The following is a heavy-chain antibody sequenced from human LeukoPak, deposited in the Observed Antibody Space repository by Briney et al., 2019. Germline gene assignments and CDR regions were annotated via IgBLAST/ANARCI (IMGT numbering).Heavy chain of an antibody. Sequence: ASVKVSCKASGYTFTSYAMNWVRQAPGQRLEWMGWINAGNGNTKYSQKFQGRVTITRDTSASTAYMELSSLRSEDTAVYYCARGAGTVGGDYWGQGTLVTVSS. D-gene: IGHD6-13*01. J-gene: IGHJ4*02. CDR2: INAGNGNT. V-gene: IGHV1-3*01. CDR3: ARGAGTVGGDY. CDR1: GYTFTSYA.